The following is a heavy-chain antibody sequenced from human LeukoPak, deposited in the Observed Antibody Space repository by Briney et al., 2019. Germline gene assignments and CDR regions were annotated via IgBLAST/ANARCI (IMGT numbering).Heavy chain of an antibody. CDR3: ASPPWGY. CDR2: IYHSGST. V-gene: IGHV4-4*02. Sequence: SETLSLTCAVSGGSGGSISSSNYWSWVRQPPGKGLEWIGEIYHSGSTNYNPSLKSRVTISVDTSKNQFSLKLSSVTAADTAVYYCASPPWGYWGQGTLVTVSS. J-gene: IGHJ4*02. CDR1: GGSGGSISSSNY. D-gene: IGHD1-26*01.